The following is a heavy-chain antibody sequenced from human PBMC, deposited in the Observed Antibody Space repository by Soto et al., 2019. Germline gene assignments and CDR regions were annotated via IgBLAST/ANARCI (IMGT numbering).Heavy chain of an antibody. CDR1: GFTFSSYA. J-gene: IGHJ4*02. CDR3: AKDLRLGLYVFWSGRPL. D-gene: IGHD3-3*01. CDR2: ISGSGGST. Sequence: GGSLRLSCAASGFTFSSYAMSWVRQAPGKGLEWVSAISGSGGSTYYADSVKGRFTISRDNSKNTLYLQMNSLRAEDTAVYYCAKDLRLGLYVFWSGRPLGGQGTLVTVSS. V-gene: IGHV3-23*01.